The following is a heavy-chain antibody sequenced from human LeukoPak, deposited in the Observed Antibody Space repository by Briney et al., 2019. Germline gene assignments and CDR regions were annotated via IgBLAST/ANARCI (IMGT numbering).Heavy chain of an antibody. J-gene: IGHJ6*03. V-gene: IGHV3-7*01. CDR1: GFTFSSYW. CDR2: IKEDGGEE. Sequence: GGSLRLSCTASGFTFSSYWMSWVRQAPGKGLEWVANIKEDGGEEYYVDSVTGRFTVSRDNAKNSLYLQMDSLRAEDTAVYYCSTSENYYFWTTYYTWGHYYYYYMDVWGQGTTVTVSS. CDR3: STSENYYFWTTYYTWGHYYYYYMDV. D-gene: IGHD3-3*01.